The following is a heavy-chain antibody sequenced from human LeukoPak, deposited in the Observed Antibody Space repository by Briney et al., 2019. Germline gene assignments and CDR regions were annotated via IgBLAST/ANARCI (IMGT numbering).Heavy chain of an antibody. J-gene: IGHJ3*02. CDR2: INHSGST. CDR1: GGAFSGYY. Sequence: PSETLSLTCAVYGGAFSGYYWSWIRQPPGKGLEWIGEINHSGSTNYNPSLKSRVTVSVDRSKSQFSLKLSSVTAADTAVYYCARDFSLQAVVDIWGQGTMVTVSS. V-gene: IGHV4-34*01. D-gene: IGHD2-21*01. CDR3: ARDFSLQAVVDI.